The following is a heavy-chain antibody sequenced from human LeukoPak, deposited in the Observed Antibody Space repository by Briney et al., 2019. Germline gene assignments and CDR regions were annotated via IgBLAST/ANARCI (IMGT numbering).Heavy chain of an antibody. CDR1: GFTFTSYG. D-gene: IGHD6-13*01. Sequence: GGSLRLSCAASGFTFTSYGMHWVRQAPGKGLEWVAFIRYDGSNKYYADSVKGRFTISRDNSKNTLYLQMNSLRAEDTAVYYCAKEGIHMHYYYMDVWGKGTTVTVSS. V-gene: IGHV3-30*02. J-gene: IGHJ6*03. CDR3: AKEGIHMHYYYMDV. CDR2: IRYDGSNK.